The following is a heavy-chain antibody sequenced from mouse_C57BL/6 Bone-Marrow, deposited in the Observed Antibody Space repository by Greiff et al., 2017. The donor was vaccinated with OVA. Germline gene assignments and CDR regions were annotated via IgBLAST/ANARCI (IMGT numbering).Heavy chain of an antibody. D-gene: IGHD1-1*01. CDR3: TDYGSLDY. J-gene: IGHJ2*01. Sequence: EVQLVESGAELVRPGASVKLSCTASGFNFKDDYMHWVKQRPEQGLEWIGWIDPENGDTEYASKFQGKATITADTSSNTAYLQLSSLTSEDTAVYCCTDYGSLDYWGQGTTLTVSS. V-gene: IGHV14-4*01. CDR2: IDPENGDT. CDR1: GFNFKDDY.